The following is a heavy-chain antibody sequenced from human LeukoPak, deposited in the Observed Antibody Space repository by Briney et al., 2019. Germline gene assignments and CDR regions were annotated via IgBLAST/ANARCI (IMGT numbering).Heavy chain of an antibody. Sequence: PGGALRLSYAASGFTFSSYSMNWVRQAPGKGLEWVSYISSSSSTIYYADSVKGRFTISRDNAKNSLYLQMNSLRAEDTAVYYCARDLASYRGELWFFDYWGQGTLVTVSS. V-gene: IGHV3-48*04. CDR2: ISSSSSTI. D-gene: IGHD5-18*01. CDR3: ARDLASYRGELWFFDY. CDR1: GFTFSSYS. J-gene: IGHJ4*02.